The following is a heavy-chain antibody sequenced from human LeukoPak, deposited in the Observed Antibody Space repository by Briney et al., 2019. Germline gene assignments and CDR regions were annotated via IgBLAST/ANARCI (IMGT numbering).Heavy chain of an antibody. CDR2: IWYDGSNK. D-gene: IGHD1-7*01. Sequence: GGSLRLSCAASGFTFSSYGMHWVRQAPGKGLEWVAVIWYDGSNKYYADSVKGRFTISRDNSKNTLYLQMNSLRAEDTAVYYCARGELELRPDAFDIWGQGTMVTVSS. CDR3: ARGELELRPDAFDI. J-gene: IGHJ3*02. V-gene: IGHV3-33*01. CDR1: GFTFSSYG.